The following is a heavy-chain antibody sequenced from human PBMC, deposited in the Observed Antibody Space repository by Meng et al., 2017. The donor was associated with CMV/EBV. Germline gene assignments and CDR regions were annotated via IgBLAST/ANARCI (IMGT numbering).Heavy chain of an antibody. CDR1: RFTVSSYY. CDR3: ARDSSISDFWSGYYVGGYYYYGMDV. J-gene: IGHJ6*02. CDR2: IYSGGST. Sequence: GESLKISCAASRFTVSSYYMSWVRQAPGKGLEWVSVIYSGGSTYYADSVKGQFTISRDNAKNTLYLQMNSLSAEDTAVYYCARDSSISDFWSGYYVGGYYYYGMDVWGQGTTVTVSS. D-gene: IGHD3-3*01. V-gene: IGHV3-66*01.